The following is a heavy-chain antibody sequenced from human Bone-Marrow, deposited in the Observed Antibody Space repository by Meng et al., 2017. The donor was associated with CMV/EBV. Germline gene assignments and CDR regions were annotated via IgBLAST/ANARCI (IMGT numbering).Heavy chain of an antibody. J-gene: IGHJ4*02. D-gene: IGHD1-26*01. CDR2: IYSGGSST. CDR3: ASIVGAAGYYFRVPHDY. Sequence: GESLKISCAASGFTFSSYAMSWVRQAPGKGLEWVSVIYSGGSSTYYADSVKGRFTISRDNSKNTLYLQMNSLRAEDTAVYYCASIVGAAGYYFRVPHDYWGQGTLVTVSS. CDR1: GFTFSSYA. V-gene: IGHV3-23*03.